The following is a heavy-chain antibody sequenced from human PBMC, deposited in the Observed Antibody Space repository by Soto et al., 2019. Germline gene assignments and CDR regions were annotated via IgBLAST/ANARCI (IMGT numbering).Heavy chain of an antibody. J-gene: IGHJ5*02. CDR1: GYTFTTYY. CDR2: INPSAGGT. CDR3: AIDWRLDYGDPNWFDP. V-gene: IGHV1-46*01. D-gene: IGHD4-17*01. Sequence: QVQLVQSGAEVRKPGASVTVSCKASGYTFTTYYLHWVRQAPGQGLEWMGIINPSAGGTRYAQTFQGRVTMTRDTSTSTVYMELSSLRSEDTAMYYCAIDWRLDYGDPNWFDPWGQGTLFNVSS.